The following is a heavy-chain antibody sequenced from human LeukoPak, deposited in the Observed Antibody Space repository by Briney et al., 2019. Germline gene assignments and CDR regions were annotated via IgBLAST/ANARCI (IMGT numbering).Heavy chain of an antibody. CDR1: GGSFSGYY. J-gene: IGHJ6*02. D-gene: IGHD6-19*01. CDR2: INHSGST. Sequence: PSETQSLTCAVYGGSFSGYYWSWIRRPPGEGLEWIGEINHSGSTNYNPSLKSRVTISVDTSKNQFSLKLSSVTAADTAVYYCARSLLTAVAGTVYYYYGMDVWGQGTTVTVYS. V-gene: IGHV4-34*01. CDR3: ARSLLTAVAGTVYYYYGMDV.